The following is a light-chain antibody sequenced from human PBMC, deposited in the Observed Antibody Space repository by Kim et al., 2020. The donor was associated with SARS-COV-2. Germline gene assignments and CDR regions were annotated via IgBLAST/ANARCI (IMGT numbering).Light chain of an antibody. CDR3: QQRSKWPRT. J-gene: IGKJ1*01. CDR2: DAS. CDR1: QSVSSS. Sequence: LSPGERATLSCRASQSVSSSLAWYQQKPGQAPRLLIYDASNRATGIPARFSGSGSGTDFTLTISSLEPEDFAVYYCQQRSKWPRTFGQGTKVDIK. V-gene: IGKV3-11*01.